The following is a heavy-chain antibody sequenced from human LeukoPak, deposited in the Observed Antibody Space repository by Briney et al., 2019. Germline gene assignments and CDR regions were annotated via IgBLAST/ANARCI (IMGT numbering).Heavy chain of an antibody. CDR3: AGSSSTACSYFDY. V-gene: IGHV3-30*04. Sequence: GGSLRLSCATSGFTFSSSTMRWVRQAPGKGLEWVALISYDGSNIYHADSVEGRFTISRDNSKNTLYLQMNSLRAEDTAVYYCAGSSSTACSYFDYWGQGTLVTVSS. J-gene: IGHJ4*02. CDR2: ISYDGSNI. D-gene: IGHD4-11*01. CDR1: GFTFSSST.